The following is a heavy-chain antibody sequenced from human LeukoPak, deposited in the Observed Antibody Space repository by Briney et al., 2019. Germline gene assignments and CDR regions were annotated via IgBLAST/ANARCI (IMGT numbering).Heavy chain of an antibody. J-gene: IGHJ4*02. CDR3: AGNRVGGAPTFDY. D-gene: IGHD3-16*01. V-gene: IGHV4-59*01. CDR2: IYYSGST. CDR1: GGSISSYY. Sequence: PSETLSLTCTVSGGSISSYYWTWIRQPPGKGLEWLGYIYYSGSTNYNPSLKSRVTISLDTSKNQFSLRLTSVTAADTAVYYCAGNRVGGAPTFDYGGQGPLVTV.